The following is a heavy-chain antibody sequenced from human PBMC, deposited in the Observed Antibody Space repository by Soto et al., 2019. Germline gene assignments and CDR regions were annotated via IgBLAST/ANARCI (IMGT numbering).Heavy chain of an antibody. V-gene: IGHV3-30*18. Sequence: GGSLRLSCASSGFTFRSYGMHWVRQAPGKGLEWLAVISNDGTNKYLADSVKGRLTLSRDNSRNTLSLEINNLRPEDTAVYYXGXDTLDCSGGDCRLYYYYGMDVWGQGTTVTVSS. D-gene: IGHD2-15*01. CDR3: GXDTLDCSGGDCRLYYYYGMDV. J-gene: IGHJ6*02. CDR1: GFTFRSYG. CDR2: ISNDGTNK.